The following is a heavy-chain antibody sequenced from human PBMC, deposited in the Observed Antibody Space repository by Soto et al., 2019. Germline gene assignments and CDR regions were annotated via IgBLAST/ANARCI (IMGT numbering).Heavy chain of an antibody. CDR3: ARHVGSPVAEAGR. CDR2: IYYSGST. J-gene: IGHJ4*02. CDR1: GGSISSSSYY. Sequence: SETLSLTCTVSGGSISSSSYYWGWIRQPPGKGLEWIGSIYYSGSTYYNPSLKSRVTISVDTSKNQFSLKLSSVTAADTAVYYCARHVGSPVAEAGRWGQGTLVTVSS. V-gene: IGHV4-39*01. D-gene: IGHD6-19*01.